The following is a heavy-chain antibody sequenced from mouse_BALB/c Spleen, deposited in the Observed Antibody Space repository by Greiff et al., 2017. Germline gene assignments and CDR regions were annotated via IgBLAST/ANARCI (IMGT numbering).Heavy chain of an antibody. CDR2: IRNKANGYTT. CDR1: GFTFTDYY. V-gene: IGHV7-3*02. Sequence: EVKLVESGGGLVQPGGSLRLSCATSGFTFTDYYMSWVRQPPGKALEWLGFIRNKANGYTTEYSASVKGRFTISRDNSQSILYLQMNTLRAEDSATYYCARDYDGYYGYAMDYWGQGTSVTVSS. CDR3: ARDYDGYYGYAMDY. J-gene: IGHJ4*01. D-gene: IGHD2-3*01.